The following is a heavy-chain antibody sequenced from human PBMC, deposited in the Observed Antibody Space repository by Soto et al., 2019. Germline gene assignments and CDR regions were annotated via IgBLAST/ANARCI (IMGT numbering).Heavy chain of an antibody. CDR3: AREAAAERNYYGLDV. Sequence: QVQLVQSGPEVRKPGASVKVSCKASGYIFSRYGISWVRQAPGQGLEWMAWISGYNGNTKFGERVQGRVNVTTDTSTSNAYMELRSLRSDDTAVYYCAREAAAERNYYGLDVWGQGTTVIVSS. D-gene: IGHD6-13*01. J-gene: IGHJ6*02. CDR1: GYIFSRYG. V-gene: IGHV1-18*04. CDR2: ISGYNGNT.